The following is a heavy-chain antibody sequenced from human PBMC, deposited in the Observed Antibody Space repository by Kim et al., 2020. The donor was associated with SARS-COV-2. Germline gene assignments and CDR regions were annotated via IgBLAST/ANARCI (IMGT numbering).Heavy chain of an antibody. CDR1: GFTFSSYA. CDR2: ISYDGSNK. D-gene: IGHD3-10*01. CDR3: ARERPSYGSGSYLPYYY. J-gene: IGHJ6*01. V-gene: IGHV3-30-3*01. Sequence: GGSLRLSCAASGFTFSSYAMHWVRQAPGKGLEWVAVISYDGSNKYYADSVKGRFTISRDNSKNTLYLQMNSLRAEDTAVYYCARERPSYGSGSYLPYYY.